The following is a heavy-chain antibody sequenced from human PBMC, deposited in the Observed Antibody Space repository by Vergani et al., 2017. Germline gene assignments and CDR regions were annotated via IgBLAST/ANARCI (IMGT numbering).Heavy chain of an antibody. CDR1: GGSFSGYY. V-gene: IGHV4-34*01. CDR3: ARGSSSGGKSNFDY. J-gene: IGHJ4*02. CDR2: INHSGST. Sequence: QVQLQQWGAGLLKPSETLSLTCAVYGGSFSGYYWSWIRQPPGKGLEWIGEINHSGSTNYNPSLKSRVTISVDTSKNQFSLKLSSVTAADTAVYYWARGSSSGGKSNFDYWGQGTLVTVSS. D-gene: IGHD2-15*01.